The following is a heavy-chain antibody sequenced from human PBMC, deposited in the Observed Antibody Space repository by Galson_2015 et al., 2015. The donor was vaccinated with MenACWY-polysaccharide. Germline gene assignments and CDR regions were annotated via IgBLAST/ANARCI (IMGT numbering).Heavy chain of an antibody. V-gene: IGHV3-23*01. CDR2: IRSSGANT. D-gene: IGHD3-3*01. CDR3: AKDSTDFWGVAGRFDH. Sequence: SLRLSCAASGFTFTSYAMSWVRQAPGKGLEWVSAIRSSGANTYYADSVKGRFTISRDNSKNTLYLQMNSLRAEDTAVYYCAKDSTDFWGVAGRFDHWGQGTLVTVSP. J-gene: IGHJ5*02. CDR1: GFTFTSYA.